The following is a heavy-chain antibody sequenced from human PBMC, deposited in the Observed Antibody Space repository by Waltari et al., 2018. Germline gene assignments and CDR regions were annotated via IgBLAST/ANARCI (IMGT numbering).Heavy chain of an antibody. Sequence: QVQLVQSGAEVKKPGASVKVSCKASGYTFTSYDINWVRQATGQGLECMGWMNPNRVNTGYSQKFQGRVTMTRNTSISTAYMELSSLRSEDTAVYYCARGLAYCGGDCYSYYYYGMDVWGQGTTVTVSS. CDR2: MNPNRVNT. CDR1: GYTFTSYD. CDR3: ARGLAYCGGDCYSYYYYGMDV. V-gene: IGHV1-8*01. D-gene: IGHD2-21*02. J-gene: IGHJ6*02.